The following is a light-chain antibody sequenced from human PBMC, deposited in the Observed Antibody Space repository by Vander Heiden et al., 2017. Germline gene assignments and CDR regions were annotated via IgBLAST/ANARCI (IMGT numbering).Light chain of an antibody. CDR2: NNN. CDR1: SSNIGSNT. J-gene: IGLJ3*02. Sequence: TLGQRVTISCSGSSSNIGSNTVNWYQQLPGTAPKLLIYNNNQRPSGVPDRFSGSKSGTSASLAISGLQSEDEADYYCAPWDDSLNGWVFGGGTKLTVL. V-gene: IGLV1-44*01. CDR3: APWDDSLNGWV.